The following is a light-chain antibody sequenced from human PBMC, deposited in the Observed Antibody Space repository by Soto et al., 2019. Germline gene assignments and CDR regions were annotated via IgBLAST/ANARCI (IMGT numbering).Light chain of an antibody. CDR2: DVS. CDR1: SSDVGGYNY. CDR3: CSYAGRYTYV. V-gene: IGLV2-11*01. Sequence: QSVLTQPRSASGSPGQSITISCTGTSSDVGGYNYVSWYQQHPAKAPKLIIFDVSKRPSGVPDRFSGSKSGNTASLTISGLQTEDEADYYCCSYAGRYTYVFGTGTKVTVL. J-gene: IGLJ1*01.